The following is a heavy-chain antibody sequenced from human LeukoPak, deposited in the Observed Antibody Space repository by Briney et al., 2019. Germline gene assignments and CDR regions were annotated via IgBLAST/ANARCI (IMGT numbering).Heavy chain of an antibody. J-gene: IGHJ4*02. CDR3: ARGPYSTPLDY. CDR1: GFSFSDGW. D-gene: IGHD4-11*01. CDR2: ISSNGGST. V-gene: IGHV3-64*01. Sequence: GESLRLSCAGSGFSFSDGWMGWVRQAPGKGLEYVSAISSNGGSTYYANSVKGRFTISRDNSKNTLYLQMGSLRAEDMAVYYCARGPYSTPLDYWGQGTLVTVSS.